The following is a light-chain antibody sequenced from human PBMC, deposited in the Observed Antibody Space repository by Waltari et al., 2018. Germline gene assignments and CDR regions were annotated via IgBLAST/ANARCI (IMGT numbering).Light chain of an antibody. Sequence: QSALTQPPSASGSPGQSVTISCTGTSSDVGSYNYVSWYQQHPGKGPKLMIYGVNKRPSGVPDRFSGSKSGNAASLTVSGLQAEDDADYFCSSYAGKNNVVFGGGTKLTVL. CDR1: SSDVGSYNY. CDR3: SSYAGKNNVV. J-gene: IGLJ3*02. CDR2: GVN. V-gene: IGLV2-8*01.